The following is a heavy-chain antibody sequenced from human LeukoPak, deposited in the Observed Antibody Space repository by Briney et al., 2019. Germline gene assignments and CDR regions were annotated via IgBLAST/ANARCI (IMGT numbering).Heavy chain of an antibody. V-gene: IGHV3-74*01. J-gene: IGHJ4*02. D-gene: IGHD6-25*01. CDR1: GFSFRTYW. Sequence: RSYRILSCVSPGFSFRTYWMHWARQAPGKGLVWVSRINSDDSSTRYADSVKGRFTISRDTGKNKLYLKMNSLRAEDTAVYYCARDGAAAVDYWGQGTVVTVSS. CDR2: INSDDSST. CDR3: ARDGAAAVDY.